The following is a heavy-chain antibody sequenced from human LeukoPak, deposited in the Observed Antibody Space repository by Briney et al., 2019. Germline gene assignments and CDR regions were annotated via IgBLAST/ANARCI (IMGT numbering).Heavy chain of an antibody. CDR3: ASYDSSY. CDR2: IYYSGST. J-gene: IGHJ4*02. Sequence: SETLSLTCTVSGGSISSYYWSCIRQPPGKGLEWIGYIYYSGSTNYNPSLKSRVTISVDTSKNQFSLKLSSVTAADTAVYYSASYDSSYWGQGTLVTVSS. D-gene: IGHD3-22*01. CDR1: GGSISSYY. V-gene: IGHV4-59*01.